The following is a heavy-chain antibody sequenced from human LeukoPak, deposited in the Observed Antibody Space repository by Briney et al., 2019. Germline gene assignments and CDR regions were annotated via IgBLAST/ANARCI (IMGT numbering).Heavy chain of an antibody. D-gene: IGHD3-22*01. V-gene: IGHV4-34*01. CDR2: INHSGST. CDR1: GGSFSGYY. Sequence: SETLSLTCAVYGGSFSGYYWSWIRQPPGKGLEWIGEINHSGSTNYNPSLKSRVTISVDTSKNQFSLKLSSVTAADTAVYYCARQGHQAYDSSGYYYPAGFDYWGQGTLVTVSS. J-gene: IGHJ4*02. CDR3: ARQGHQAYDSSGYYYPAGFDY.